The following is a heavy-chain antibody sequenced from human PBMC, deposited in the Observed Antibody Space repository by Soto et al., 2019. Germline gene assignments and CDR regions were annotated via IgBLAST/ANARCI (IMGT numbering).Heavy chain of an antibody. Sequence: QVQLQQWGAGLLKPSETLSLTCAVYGGSFSGYYWSWIRQPPGKGLEWIGEINHSGSTNYNPSLKRRVTLSVDPSKNQFSLKLSSVTAADTAVYSCAREAWLSWFDPWGQGTLVTVSS. D-gene: IGHD3-10*01. J-gene: IGHJ5*02. V-gene: IGHV4-34*01. CDR2: INHSGST. CDR1: GGSFSGYY. CDR3: AREAWLSWFDP.